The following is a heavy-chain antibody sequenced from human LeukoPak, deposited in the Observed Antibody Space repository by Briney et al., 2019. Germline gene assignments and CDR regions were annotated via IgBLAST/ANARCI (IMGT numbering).Heavy chain of an antibody. CDR3: ARDRVVITMVRGVTPGY. J-gene: IGHJ4*02. Sequence: GASVKVSCKASGYTFTRFYLYWLRQAPGQGLEWMGTINPNGNTPRYAQKFQGRVTMTRDTSISTAYMELSRLRSDDTAVYYCARDRVVITMVRGVTPGYWGQGTLVTVSS. D-gene: IGHD3-10*01. CDR1: GYTFTRFY. CDR2: INPNGNTP. V-gene: IGHV1-46*01.